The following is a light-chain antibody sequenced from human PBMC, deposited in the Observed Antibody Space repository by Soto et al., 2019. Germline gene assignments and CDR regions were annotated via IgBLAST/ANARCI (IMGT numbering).Light chain of an antibody. J-gene: IGKJ4*01. CDR3: QQSHSSPLS. CDR1: QSIVRN. CDR2: TAS. V-gene: IGKV1-39*01. Sequence: QMTQSPSSLSASVGDRVTITCRASQSIVRNLNWYQQKPGKAPELLIYTASNLQSGVPSRFSGSGSGTDFALTISSLQPEDSAVYYCQQSHSSPLSFGGGTKVEFK.